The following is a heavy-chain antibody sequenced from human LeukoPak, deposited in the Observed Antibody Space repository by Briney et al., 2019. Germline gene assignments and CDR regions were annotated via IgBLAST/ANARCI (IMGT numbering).Heavy chain of an antibody. CDR3: ARGGSSGYPFDY. Sequence: SQTLSLTCTVSGGSISSGDYYWSWIRQPPGKGLEWIGYVYYSGSTYYNPSLKRRVTISVDTSKNQFSLKLSSVTAADTAVYYCARGGSSGYPFDYWGQGTLVTVSS. D-gene: IGHD3-22*01. V-gene: IGHV4-30-4*08. J-gene: IGHJ4*02. CDR2: VYYSGST. CDR1: GGSISSGDYY.